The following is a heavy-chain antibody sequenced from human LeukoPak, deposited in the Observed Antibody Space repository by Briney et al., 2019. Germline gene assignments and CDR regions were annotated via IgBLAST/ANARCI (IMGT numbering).Heavy chain of an antibody. CDR3: AREGSSWYKY. V-gene: IGHV1-69*01. J-gene: IGHJ4*02. Sequence: SVKVSCKASGGTFSSYAISWVRQAPGQGLEWMGGIIPIFGTANYAQRFQGRVTITADESTSTAYMELSSLRSEDTVVYYCAREGSSWYKYWGQGTLVTVSS. D-gene: IGHD6-13*01. CDR1: GGTFSSYA. CDR2: IIPIFGTA.